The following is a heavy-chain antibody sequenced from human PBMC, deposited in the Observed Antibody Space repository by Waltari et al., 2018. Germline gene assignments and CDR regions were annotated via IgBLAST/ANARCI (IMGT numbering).Heavy chain of an antibody. CDR1: GGSISSTTYY. Sequence: QLQLQESGPGLVKPSETLSLTCAVAGGSISSTTYYLGWCRHPPGKGLEWIGTIYYSGSTFYNPSLKSRVTISVDTSKNQFALKLSSVTAADTAVYYCAREGAEQWVVEDYGMDVWGQGTTVTVSS. V-gene: IGHV4-39*02. D-gene: IGHD6-19*01. J-gene: IGHJ6*02. CDR2: IYYSGST. CDR3: AREGAEQWVVEDYGMDV.